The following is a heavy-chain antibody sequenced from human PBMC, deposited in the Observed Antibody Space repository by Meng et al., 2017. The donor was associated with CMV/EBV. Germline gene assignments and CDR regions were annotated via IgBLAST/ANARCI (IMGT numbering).Heavy chain of an antibody. CDR1: GFSFRDYA. CDR2: IDSTGSTI. CDR3: ARDLGSQYSGYVSIPPPGGRDY. J-gene: IGHJ4*02. V-gene: IGHV3-48*04. Sequence: GGSLRLSCAASGFSFRDYAMNWVRQAPGKGLEWISYIDSTGSTISYAESVKGRFTISRDNAKKSLFLQMSSLRAEDTAVYYCARDLGSQYSGYVSIPPPGGRDYWGQGTLVTVSS. D-gene: IGHD5-12*01.